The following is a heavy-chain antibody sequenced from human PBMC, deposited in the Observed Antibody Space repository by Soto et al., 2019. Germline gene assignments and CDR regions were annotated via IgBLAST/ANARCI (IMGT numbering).Heavy chain of an antibody. V-gene: IGHV4-4*02. J-gene: IGHJ5*02. Sequence: SETLSLTCAVSGGSITSANWWTWVRQPPGGGLEWIGEISHSGITNYKASLKSRVTMSVDKTKNDVSLKLTSVTAADTAVYYCARVLRGWFDPWGQGXPVTVSS. CDR3: ARVLRGWFDP. CDR2: ISHSGIT. CDR1: GGSITSANW.